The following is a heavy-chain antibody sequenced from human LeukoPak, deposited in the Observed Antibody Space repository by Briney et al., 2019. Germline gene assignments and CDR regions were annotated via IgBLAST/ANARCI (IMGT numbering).Heavy chain of an antibody. J-gene: IGHJ4*02. V-gene: IGHV3-23*01. CDR2: ISDSGSNT. D-gene: IGHD2-2*01. CDR1: GVTISNYA. CDR3: GSSSGDTPHKAGAVKGGDTSTRDNSKNTMYLQTAGPTAEDSAIYYRANPPTLTRFDY. Sequence: GGTLRLSCAASGVTISNYAMSWVRQAPGKGLEWVSSISDSGSNTYYADSVRGRFTISRDYSKNTLYMQMNVLRADTAAIYYCGSSSGDTPHKAGAVKGGDTSTRDNSKNTMYLQTAGPTAEDSAIYYRANPPTLTRFDYWGQGTLVTVSS.